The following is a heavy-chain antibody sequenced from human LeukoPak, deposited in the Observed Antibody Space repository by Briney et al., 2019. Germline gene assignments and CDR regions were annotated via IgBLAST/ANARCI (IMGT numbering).Heavy chain of an antibody. CDR2: ISYDGSNK. D-gene: IGHD6-13*01. J-gene: IGHJ5*02. CDR1: GFTFSSYA. Sequence: GSLRLSCAASGFTFSSYAMHWVRQAPGKGLEWVAVISYDGSNKYYADSVKGRFTISRDDAKNSLYLQMNSLRAEDTAVYYCVKVPRQHDNWFDPWGQGTLVTVSS. CDR3: VKVPRQHDNWFDP. V-gene: IGHV3-30*04.